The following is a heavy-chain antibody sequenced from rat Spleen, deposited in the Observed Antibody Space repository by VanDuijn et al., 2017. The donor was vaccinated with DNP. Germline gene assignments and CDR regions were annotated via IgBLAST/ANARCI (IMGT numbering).Heavy chain of an antibody. CDR1: GFTFSDYY. J-gene: IGHJ2*01. Sequence: EVQLVESGGGLVQPGRSLKLSCAASGFTFSDYYMAWVRQAPTKGLEWVAYIGYDGGSTYNGDSVKGRFTISRDNAKSILYLQMNSLRSEDMATYYCARHVLPLRVWDYWGQGVMVTVSS. CDR3: ARHVLPLRVWDY. V-gene: IGHV5-22*01. CDR2: IGYDGGST. D-gene: IGHD1-4*01.